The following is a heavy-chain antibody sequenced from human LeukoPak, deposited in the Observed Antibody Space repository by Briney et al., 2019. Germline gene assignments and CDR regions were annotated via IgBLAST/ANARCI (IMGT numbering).Heavy chain of an antibody. D-gene: IGHD3-3*01. J-gene: IGHJ4*02. V-gene: IGHV3-21*01. Sequence: NPGGSLRLSCAASGFTFSSYSMNWVRQAPGKGLEWVSSISSSSSYIYYADSVKGRFTISRDNAKNSLYLQMNSLRAEDTAVYYCARDRRGPYYDFWPPVVGFDYWGQGTLVTVFS. CDR3: ARDRRGPYYDFWPPVVGFDY. CDR2: ISSSSSYI. CDR1: GFTFSSYS.